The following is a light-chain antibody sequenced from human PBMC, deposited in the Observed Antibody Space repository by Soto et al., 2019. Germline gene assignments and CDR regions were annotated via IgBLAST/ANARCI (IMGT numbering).Light chain of an antibody. V-gene: IGKV3-20*01. CDR2: IAS. CDR3: EQYRTSPQLT. CDR1: QSLNSND. Sequence: EIVLTQSPDTLSLSPGERATLSCRASQSLNSNDLAWYQQKPGQAPRLIIYIASRRPTGIPDRFSGSGSGTDFTLTICRLEPEDVAVYYCEQYRTSPQLTCGGGTKVEIK. J-gene: IGKJ4*01.